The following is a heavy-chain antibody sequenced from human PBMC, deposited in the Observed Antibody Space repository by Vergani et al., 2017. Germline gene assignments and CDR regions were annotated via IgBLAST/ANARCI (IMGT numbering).Heavy chain of an antibody. CDR1: GGSFSGYY. V-gene: IGHV4-34*01. D-gene: IGHD4-23*01. Sequence: QVQLQQWGAGLLKPSETLSLTCAVYGGSFSGYYWSWIRQPPGKGLEWIGEINHSGSTNYNPSLKSRVTISVDTSKNQFSLKLSSVTAADTAVYYCARGNYGGKLDAFDIWGQGTMVTVSS. J-gene: IGHJ3*02. CDR2: INHSGST. CDR3: ARGNYGGKLDAFDI.